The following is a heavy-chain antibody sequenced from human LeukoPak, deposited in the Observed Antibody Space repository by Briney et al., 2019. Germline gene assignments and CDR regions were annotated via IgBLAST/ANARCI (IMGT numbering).Heavy chain of an antibody. Sequence: SETLSLTCAVYGGSFSGYYWSWIRQPPGKGLEWIGEIYHSGSTNYNPSLKSRVTISVDKSKNQFSLKLSSVTAADTAVYYCARAYYYDSSGYYPFDYWGQGTLVTVSS. V-gene: IGHV4-34*01. D-gene: IGHD3-22*01. CDR1: GGSFSGYY. CDR2: IYHSGST. J-gene: IGHJ4*02. CDR3: ARAYYYDSSGYYPFDY.